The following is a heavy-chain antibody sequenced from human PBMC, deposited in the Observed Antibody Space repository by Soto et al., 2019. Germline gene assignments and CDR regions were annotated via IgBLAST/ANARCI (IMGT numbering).Heavy chain of an antibody. CDR3: AKDSGVVVAAAAFDY. CDR1: GFTFSSYG. J-gene: IGHJ4*02. CDR2: ISYDGSNK. V-gene: IGHV3-30*18. D-gene: IGHD2-15*01. Sequence: PGGSLRLSFAASGFTFSSYGMQWVRQAPGKGLEWVAVISYDGSNKYYADSVKGRFTISRDNSKNTLYLQMNSLRAEDTAVYYCAKDSGVVVAAAAFDYWGQGTLVTVS.